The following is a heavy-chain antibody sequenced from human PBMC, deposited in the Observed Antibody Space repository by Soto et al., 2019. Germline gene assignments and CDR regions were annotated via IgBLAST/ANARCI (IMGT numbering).Heavy chain of an antibody. Sequence: EVQLVESGGGLVKPGGSLRLSCAASGFTFSSYSMNWVRQAPGKGLEWVSSISSSRSNIYYADSVKGRFTISRDNAKNSLYLQMQILRCEDTDVYYCATRATVTSDYWGQGSLVDVSS. V-gene: IGHV3-21*01. CDR3: ATRATVTSDY. CDR1: GFTFSSYS. CDR2: ISSSRSNI. J-gene: IGHJ4*02. D-gene: IGHD4-4*01.